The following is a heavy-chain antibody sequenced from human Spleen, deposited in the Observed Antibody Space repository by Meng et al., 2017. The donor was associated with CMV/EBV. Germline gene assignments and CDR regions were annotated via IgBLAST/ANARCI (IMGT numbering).Heavy chain of an antibody. CDR2: ISSSSDYM. CDR3: ARAIKVITIFGVPKSPYPQTFDN. J-gene: IGHJ4*02. D-gene: IGHD3-3*01. V-gene: IGHV3-21*01. Sequence: TGVRKAPGKGLATVSSISSSSDYMYYADSVKGRFTISRDNAKNSLYLQMNSLRAEDTAVYYCARAIKVITIFGVPKSPYPQTFDNWGQGTLVTVSS.